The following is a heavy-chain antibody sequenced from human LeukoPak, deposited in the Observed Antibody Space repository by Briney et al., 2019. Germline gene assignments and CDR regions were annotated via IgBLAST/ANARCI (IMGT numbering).Heavy chain of an antibody. CDR1: GGSMSVHY. D-gene: IGHD2-15*01. CDR2: IYYTGAT. V-gene: IGHV4-59*11. CDR3: ARDLGGYPFFMDV. J-gene: IGHJ6*03. Sequence: SETLSLTCTVSGGSMSVHYWSWIRQTPGKGLEWIGHIYYTGATTYNPSLKSPVSISVDTSKNQFSLRLTSVTAADTAVYFCARDLGGYPFFMDVWGRGTTVIVSS.